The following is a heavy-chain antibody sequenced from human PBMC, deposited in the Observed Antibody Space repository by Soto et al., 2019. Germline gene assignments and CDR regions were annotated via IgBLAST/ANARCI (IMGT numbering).Heavy chain of an antibody. CDR1: GVSISGSRYY. Sequence: SEKLSLTCTVSGVSISGSRYYWGWIRQPPGRGLEWIGNIYYSGSTYYTPALKSRVTLSVDTSKNQFSLNLNSVTAADTAVYYCARGGIPPSGYGIAYAMDVWGQGTTVTVSS. D-gene: IGHD1-26*01. V-gene: IGHV4-39*01. CDR2: IYYSGST. CDR3: ARGGIPPSGYGIAYAMDV. J-gene: IGHJ6*02.